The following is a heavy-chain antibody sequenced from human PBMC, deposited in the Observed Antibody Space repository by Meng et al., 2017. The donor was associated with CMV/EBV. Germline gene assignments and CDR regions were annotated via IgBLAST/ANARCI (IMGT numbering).Heavy chain of an antibody. V-gene: IGHV4-59*01. D-gene: IGHD3-16*02. J-gene: IGHJ5*02. CDR1: GGSISSYY. CDR2: IYYSGST. Sequence: SQTLSLTCTVSGGSISSYYWSWIRQPPGKGLEWIGYIYYSGSTNYNPSLKRRVTISVDTSKNQFSLKLSSVTAADTAVYYCARVYRNWFDPWGQGTLVTVSS. CDR3: ARVYRNWFDP.